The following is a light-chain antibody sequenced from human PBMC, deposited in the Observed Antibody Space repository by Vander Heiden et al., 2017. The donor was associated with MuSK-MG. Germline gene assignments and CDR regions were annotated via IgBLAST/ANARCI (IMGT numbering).Light chain of an antibody. Sequence: QSVVTQPPSVSGAPTQRDTISCSGSTSNVGENAVNWYQQFPGKAPKLLIYYNGLLSSGVSDRFSGSKSGTSASLAISGLQSEDEADYYCATWDDTLDGPVFGGGTKLTVL. CDR3: ATWDDTLDGPV. CDR1: TSNVGENA. J-gene: IGLJ3*02. V-gene: IGLV1-36*01. CDR2: YNG.